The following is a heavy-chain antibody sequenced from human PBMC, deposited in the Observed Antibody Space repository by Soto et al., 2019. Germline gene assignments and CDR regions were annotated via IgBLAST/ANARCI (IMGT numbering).Heavy chain of an antibody. CDR3: AREIIDNYDFWSGYPVNMDV. V-gene: IGHV1-3*01. D-gene: IGHD3-3*01. J-gene: IGHJ6*03. Sequence: ASVKVSCTASGYTFTSYAMHWVRQAPGQRLEWMGWINAGNGNTKYSQKFQGRVTITRDTSASTAYMELSSLRSEDTAVYYCAREIIDNYDFWSGYPVNMDVWGKGTTVTVSS. CDR1: GYTFTSYA. CDR2: INAGNGNT.